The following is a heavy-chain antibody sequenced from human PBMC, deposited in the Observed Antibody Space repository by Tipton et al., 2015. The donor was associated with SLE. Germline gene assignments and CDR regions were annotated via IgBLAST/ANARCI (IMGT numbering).Heavy chain of an antibody. CDR2: ISSNGGST. D-gene: IGHD3-3*01. CDR3: ARALEKYKSSPEPIDY. Sequence: SLRLSCVASGFTFSTYAMSWVRQAPGKGLEWISDISSNGGSTYYADSVKGRFTISRDNSKNTLYLQMKSLTAEDTAVYYCARALEKYKSSPEPIDYWGQGTLVTVSS. V-gene: IGHV3-23*01. CDR1: GFTFSTYA. J-gene: IGHJ4*02.